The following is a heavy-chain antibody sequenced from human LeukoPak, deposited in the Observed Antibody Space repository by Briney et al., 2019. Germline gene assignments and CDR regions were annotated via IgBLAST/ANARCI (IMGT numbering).Heavy chain of an antibody. CDR3: ARGPNTNWYFDL. CDR1: GFTVSSNY. J-gene: IGHJ2*01. CDR2: IYSDGTT. V-gene: IGHV3-53*01. Sequence: GGSLRLSCAASGFTVSSNYMSWVRQAPGKGLEWVSVIYSDGTTYYAESVKGRFTISRDNSKNTLYLQMNRLRAEDTAVYYCARGPNTNWYFDLWGRGTLVTVS. D-gene: IGHD2-2*01.